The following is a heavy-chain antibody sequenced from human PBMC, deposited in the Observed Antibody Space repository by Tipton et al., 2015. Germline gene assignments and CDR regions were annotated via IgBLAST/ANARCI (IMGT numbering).Heavy chain of an antibody. CDR3: ASLGWASLRSPFYWYFDL. V-gene: IGHV3-23*01. J-gene: IGHJ2*01. CDR2: IHGSGDTT. D-gene: IGHD6-19*01. Sequence: SLRLSCAASGFTFDTYAMSWVRQAPGKGLEWVSTIHGSGDTTYYADSVKGRFTISRDNSKNTLYLQMNSLRADDTAVYYCASLGWASLRSPFYWYFDLWGRGTLVTVSS. CDR1: GFTFDTYA.